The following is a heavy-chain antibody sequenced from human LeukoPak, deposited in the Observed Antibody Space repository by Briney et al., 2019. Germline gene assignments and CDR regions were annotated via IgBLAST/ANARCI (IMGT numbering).Heavy chain of an antibody. CDR3: AKDIRGGTSWYGLDY. CDR2: ISWDGGST. V-gene: IGHV3-43D*03. Sequence: GGSLRLSCAASGFTFSSYSMNWVRQAPGKGLEWVSLISWDGGSTHYADSVKGRFTISRDNSKNSLYLQMNSLRAEDTALYYCAKDIRGGTSWYGLDYWGQGTLVTVSS. J-gene: IGHJ4*02. CDR1: GFTFSSYS. D-gene: IGHD6-13*01.